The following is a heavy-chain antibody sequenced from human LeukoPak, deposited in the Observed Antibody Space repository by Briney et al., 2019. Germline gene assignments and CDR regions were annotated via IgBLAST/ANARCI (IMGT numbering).Heavy chain of an antibody. V-gene: IGHV4-34*01. J-gene: IGHJ4*02. Sequence: PSETLSLTCAVYGGSFSGYYWSWIRQPPGKGLEWIGEINHSGSTNYNPSLKSRVTMSLDTSKNQFSLNLSSVTAADTAVYYCTRAVITFGAAVAKGFDCWGQGTLVTVSS. CDR3: TRAVITFGAAVAKGFDC. D-gene: IGHD3-16*01. CDR2: INHSGST. CDR1: GGSFSGYY.